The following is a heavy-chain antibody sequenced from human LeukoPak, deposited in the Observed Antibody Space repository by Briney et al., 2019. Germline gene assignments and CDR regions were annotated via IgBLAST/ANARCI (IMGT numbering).Heavy chain of an antibody. J-gene: IGHJ4*02. D-gene: IGHD1-7*01. CDR1: GFTFSSYA. Sequence: GGSLRLSCAASGFTFSSYAMSWVRQAPGKGLEWVSAISGSGGSTYYADSVKDRFTISRDNSKNTLYLQMNSLRAEDTAVYYCAEDRGITGTTRERGFDYWGQGTLVTVSS. CDR2: ISGSGGST. V-gene: IGHV3-23*01. CDR3: AEDRGITGTTRERGFDY.